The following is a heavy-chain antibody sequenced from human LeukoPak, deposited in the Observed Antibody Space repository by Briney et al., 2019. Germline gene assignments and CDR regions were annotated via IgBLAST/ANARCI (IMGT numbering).Heavy chain of an antibody. CDR1: GFTFSSWD. V-gene: IGHV3-23*01. D-gene: IGHD3-10*01. CDR3: AKEGAMVRGVY. J-gene: IGHJ4*02. CDR2: ISGSGTDT. Sequence: GGSLRLSCAASGFTFSSWDMSWVRQAPGKGLEWVSAISGSGTDTYYADSVKGRFTISRDTSKNTLYLQMNSLRAEDTAVYYCAKEGAMVRGVYWGQGTLVTVS.